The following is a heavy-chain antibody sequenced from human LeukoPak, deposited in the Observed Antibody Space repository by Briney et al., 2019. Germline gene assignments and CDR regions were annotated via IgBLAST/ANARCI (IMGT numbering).Heavy chain of an antibody. V-gene: IGHV1-69-2*01. CDR3: ATVNRRGRWLRFLGHYYYMDV. CDR1: GYTFTDYY. CDR2: VDPEDGET. J-gene: IGHJ6*03. D-gene: IGHD3-3*01. Sequence: ASVRVSCKASGYTFTDYYMHWVQQAPGKGLEGMGRVDPEDGETIYAEKFQGRVTITADTSTDTAYMELSSLRSEDTAVYYCATVNRRGRWLRFLGHYYYMDVWGKGTTVTVSS.